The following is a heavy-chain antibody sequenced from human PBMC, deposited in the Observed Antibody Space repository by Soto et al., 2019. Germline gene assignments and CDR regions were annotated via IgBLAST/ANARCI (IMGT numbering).Heavy chain of an antibody. D-gene: IGHD6-19*01. V-gene: IGHV3-23*01. CDR1: GFTFSSYA. CDR3: AKWGRIAVVDYGMDV. CDR2: ISGSGGST. J-gene: IGHJ6*02. Sequence: EVQLLESGGGLVQPGGSLRLSCAASGFTFSSYAMSWVRQAPGKGLEWVSAISGSGGSTYYADSVKGRFTISRDNSKNTLDLQMNSLRAEDTAVYYCAKWGRIAVVDYGMDVWVQGTKVTVSS.